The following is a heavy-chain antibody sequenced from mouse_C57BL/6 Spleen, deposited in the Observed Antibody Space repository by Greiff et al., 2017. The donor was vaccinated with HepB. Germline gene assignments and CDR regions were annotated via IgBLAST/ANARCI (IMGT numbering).Heavy chain of an antibody. Sequence: QVQLQQSGPELVKPGASVKISCKASGYAFSSSWMNWVKQRPGKGLEWIGRIYPGDGDTNYNGKFKGKATLTADKSSSTAYMQLSSLTSEDSAVYFCASSTNYHWYFDVWGTGTTVTVSS. CDR3: ASSTNYHWYFDV. CDR2: IYPGDGDT. CDR1: GYAFSSSW. J-gene: IGHJ1*03. V-gene: IGHV1-82*01. D-gene: IGHD2-1*01.